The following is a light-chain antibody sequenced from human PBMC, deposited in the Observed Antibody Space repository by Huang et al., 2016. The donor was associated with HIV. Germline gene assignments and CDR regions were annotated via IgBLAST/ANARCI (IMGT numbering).Light chain of an antibody. CDR2: GAS. CDR1: QSVSSN. Sequence: EIVMTQSPATLSVSPGERATLSCRASQSVSSNLAWYQQKPGQAPRLLSYGASNRATGIPARFSGSVSGTEFTLTISSLQSEDFAVYYCQQYNNWPPWTFGQGTKVEIK. CDR3: QQYNNWPPWT. V-gene: IGKV3-15*01. J-gene: IGKJ1*01.